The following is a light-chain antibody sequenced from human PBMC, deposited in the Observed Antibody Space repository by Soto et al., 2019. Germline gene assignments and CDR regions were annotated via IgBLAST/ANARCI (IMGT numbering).Light chain of an antibody. V-gene: IGLV2-14*01. Sequence: QSVLTQPPSASGTPGQRVTISCTGTSSDVGAYNYVSWYQQHPGKAPKLMIYEVYNRPSGFSNRFSGSKSGNTASLTISGLQAEDEADYYCSSYTRSSTVIFGGGTKLTVL. CDR3: SSYTRSSTVI. J-gene: IGLJ2*01. CDR2: EVY. CDR1: SSDVGAYNY.